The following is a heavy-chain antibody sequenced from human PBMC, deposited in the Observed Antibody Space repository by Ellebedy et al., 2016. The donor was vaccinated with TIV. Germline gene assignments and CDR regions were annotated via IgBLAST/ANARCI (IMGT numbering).Heavy chain of an antibody. V-gene: IGHV3-7*01. D-gene: IGHD1-1*01. CDR2: MNGDGNER. CDR1: GFTFSTSW. CDR3: TKDGSGTMNF. J-gene: IGHJ4*02. Sequence: PGGSLRLSCAVSGFTFSTSWMSWVRQAPGQGLEWVANMNGDGNERYYVDSVEGRFTISNDNTRNSLYLQMNSLRADDTAVYYCTKDGSGTMNFWGQGTLVTVSS.